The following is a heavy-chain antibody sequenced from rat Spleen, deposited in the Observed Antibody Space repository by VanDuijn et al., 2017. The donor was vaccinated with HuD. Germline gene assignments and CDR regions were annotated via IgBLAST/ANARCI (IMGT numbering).Heavy chain of an antibody. Sequence: EVQLVESDGGLVQPGRSLKLSCAASGFTFSNYGMAWVRQTPTKGLEWVASITTGGGNTYYRDSVKGRFTISRDNAKNTLFLQMDSLRSEDTATYYCVRQDTSGYSNWFTYWGQGTLVTVSS. CDR3: VRQDTSGYSNWFTY. J-gene: IGHJ3*01. D-gene: IGHD4-3*01. V-gene: IGHV5S13*01. CDR1: GFTFSNYG. CDR2: ITTGGGNT.